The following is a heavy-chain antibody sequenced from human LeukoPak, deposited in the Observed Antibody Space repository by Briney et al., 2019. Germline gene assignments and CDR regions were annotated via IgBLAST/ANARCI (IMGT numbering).Heavy chain of an antibody. CDR2: IYSGGST. CDR1: GFTVSSNY. CDR3: ARASGDSDYFDY. V-gene: IGHV3-53*01. J-gene: IGHJ4*02. Sequence: PGGSLRLSCAASGFTVSSNYMSWVRQAPWKGLEWVSVIYSGGSTYYADSVKGRFTISRDNSKNTLYLQMNSLRAEDTAVYYCARASGDSDYFDYWGQGTLVTVSS. D-gene: IGHD3-10*01.